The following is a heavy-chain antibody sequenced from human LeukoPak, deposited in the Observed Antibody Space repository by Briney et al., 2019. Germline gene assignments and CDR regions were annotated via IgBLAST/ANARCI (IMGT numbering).Heavy chain of an antibody. CDR2: INGDGSTT. J-gene: IGHJ4*02. Sequence: PGGSPRLSCAASGFTFSTYWMHWVRQAPGKGPLWVSHINGDGSTTNYADSVKGRFTISRDNAKNTLYLQMNSLRAEDTAVYYCAEAASVRGVSYWGQGTLVTVSS. CDR1: GFTFSTYW. V-gene: IGHV3-74*01. D-gene: IGHD3-10*01. CDR3: AEAASVRGVSY.